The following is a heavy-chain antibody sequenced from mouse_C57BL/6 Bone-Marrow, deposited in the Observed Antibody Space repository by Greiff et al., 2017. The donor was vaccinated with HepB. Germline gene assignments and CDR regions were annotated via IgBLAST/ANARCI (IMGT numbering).Heavy chain of an antibody. V-gene: IGHV1-19*01. CDR3: ARSTVVGYWYFDV. D-gene: IGHD1-1*01. J-gene: IGHJ1*03. Sequence: SGPVLVKPGASVKMSCKASGYTFTDYYMNWVKQSHGKSLEWIGVINPYNGGTSYNQKFKGKATLTVDKSSSTAYMELNSLTSEDSAVYYCARSTVVGYWYFDVWGTGTTVTVSS. CDR1: GYTFTDYY. CDR2: INPYNGGT.